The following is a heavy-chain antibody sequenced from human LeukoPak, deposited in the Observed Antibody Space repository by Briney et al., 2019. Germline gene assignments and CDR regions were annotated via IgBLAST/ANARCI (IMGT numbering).Heavy chain of an antibody. D-gene: IGHD6-19*01. Sequence: ASVKVSCKASGYTFINYAIHWVRQAPGQRLEWMGWINAYNGDTEYSQKLQGRVTITRDTSASTAYMELSTLRSEDTAVYYCARGSSSDWPLEYWGRGILVTVS. CDR2: INAYNGDT. CDR1: GYTFINYA. CDR3: ARGSSSDWPLEY. V-gene: IGHV1-3*01. J-gene: IGHJ4*02.